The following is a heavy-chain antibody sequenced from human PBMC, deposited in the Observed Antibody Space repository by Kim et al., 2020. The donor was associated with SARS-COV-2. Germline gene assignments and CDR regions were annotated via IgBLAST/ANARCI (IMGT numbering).Heavy chain of an antibody. V-gene: IGHV3-7*01. CDR2: IKQDGSEK. J-gene: IGHJ5*02. D-gene: IGHD6-6*01. Sequence: GGSLRLSCAASGFTFSSYWMSWVRQAPGKGLEWVANIKQDGSEKYYVDSVKGRFTISRDNAKNSLYLQMNSLRAEDTAVYYCAGTPYSSSSGAWGQGTLVTVSS. CDR3: AGTPYSSSSGA. CDR1: GFTFSSYW.